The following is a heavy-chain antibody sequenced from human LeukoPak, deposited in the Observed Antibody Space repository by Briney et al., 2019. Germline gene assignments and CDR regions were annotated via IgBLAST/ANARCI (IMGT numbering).Heavy chain of an antibody. Sequence: GGSLRLSCAASGFTFSSYAMSWVRQAPGKGLEWVSAISGSGGSTYYADSVKGRFTISRDNSKNTLYLQMNSLRAEDTAVYYCAKALMVVPAATPSDYWGQGTLVTVSS. CDR1: GFTFSSYA. CDR3: AKALMVVPAATPSDY. V-gene: IGHV3-23*01. J-gene: IGHJ4*02. D-gene: IGHD2-2*01. CDR2: ISGSGGST.